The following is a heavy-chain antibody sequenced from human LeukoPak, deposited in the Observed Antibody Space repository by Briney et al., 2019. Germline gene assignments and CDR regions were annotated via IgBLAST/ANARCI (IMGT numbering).Heavy chain of an antibody. Sequence: PGGSLRLSCAASGFTFSSYSMNWVRQAPGKGLEWVSSISSGSSYIYYADSVKGRFTISRDNAKNSLYLQMNSLRAEDTAVYYCARARRQWLDPFDYWGQGTLVTVSS. J-gene: IGHJ4*02. CDR3: ARARRQWLDPFDY. V-gene: IGHV3-21*01. CDR1: GFTFSSYS. D-gene: IGHD6-19*01. CDR2: ISSGSSYI.